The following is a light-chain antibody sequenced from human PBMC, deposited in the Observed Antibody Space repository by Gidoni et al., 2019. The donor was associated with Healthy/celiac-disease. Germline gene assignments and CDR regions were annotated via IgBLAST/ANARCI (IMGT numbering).Light chain of an antibody. CDR1: QSLLHSNGYNY. CDR2: LGS. V-gene: IGKV2-28*01. CDR3: MQALQTPLT. J-gene: IGKJ3*01. Sequence: DMGMPQSPLSLPVTPGEPASISFRSSQSLLHSNGYNYLDWYLQKPGQSPQLLIYLGSNRASGVPDRFSGSGSGTDFTLKISRVEAEDVGVYYCMQALQTPLTFGPGTKVDIK.